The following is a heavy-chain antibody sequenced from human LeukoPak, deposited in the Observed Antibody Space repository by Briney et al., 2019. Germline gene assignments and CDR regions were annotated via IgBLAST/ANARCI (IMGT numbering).Heavy chain of an antibody. CDR2: ISAGGGST. J-gene: IGHJ4*02. V-gene: IGHV3-23*01. Sequence: GGSLRLSCAASGFTFSTYSMNWVRQSPGKGLEWVSAISAGGGSTFYADSVKGRFTISRDNSKNTLYLQMNSLRAEDTAVYYCAKDFWSGYYSGYFDSWGQGTLVTVSS. CDR1: GFTFSTYS. D-gene: IGHD3-3*01. CDR3: AKDFWSGYYSGYFDS.